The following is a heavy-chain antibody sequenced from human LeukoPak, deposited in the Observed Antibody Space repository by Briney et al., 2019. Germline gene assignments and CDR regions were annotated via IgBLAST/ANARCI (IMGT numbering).Heavy chain of an antibody. CDR2: ISGSGTRT. Sequence: PGGSLRLSCAASGFTFTTYAMSWVRQAPGRGLEWVSAISGSGTRTYYADSVKGRFTVSRDNSKNTLYLQMNSLRAEDTAIYYCAREPTAAGYVDYWGRGTLATVSS. D-gene: IGHD2-2*01. J-gene: IGHJ4*02. V-gene: IGHV3-23*01. CDR3: AREPTAAGYVDY. CDR1: GFTFTTYA.